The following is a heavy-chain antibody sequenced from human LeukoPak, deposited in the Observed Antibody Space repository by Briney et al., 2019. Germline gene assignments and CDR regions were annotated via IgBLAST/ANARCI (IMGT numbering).Heavy chain of an antibody. CDR1: GGSVSSDNCY. Sequence: SETLSLTCTVSGGSVSSDNCYWSWIRQPPGRGLEWIGYIFYSGSTNYNPSLKSRVTISVDTSKNQFSLKLSSVTAADMAVYYCAKGGHSSGWYHDYWGQGTLVTVSS. V-gene: IGHV4-61*01. D-gene: IGHD6-19*01. J-gene: IGHJ4*02. CDR3: AKGGHSSGWYHDY. CDR2: IFYSGST.